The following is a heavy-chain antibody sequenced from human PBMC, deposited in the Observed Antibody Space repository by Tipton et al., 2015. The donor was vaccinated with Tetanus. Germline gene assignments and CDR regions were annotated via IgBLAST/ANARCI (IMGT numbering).Heavy chain of an antibody. CDR3: VSGSALDY. CDR1: GFTFNIFG. Sequence: SLRLSCAATGFTFNIFGMSWVRQAPGKGLEWVSGISRSGDNTFYADSVKGRFTISRDNAKNSLYLQMSTLRADDTALYYCVSGSALDYWGQGTLISVSS. CDR2: ISRSGDNT. D-gene: IGHD6-25*01. V-gene: IGHV3-23*01. J-gene: IGHJ4*02.